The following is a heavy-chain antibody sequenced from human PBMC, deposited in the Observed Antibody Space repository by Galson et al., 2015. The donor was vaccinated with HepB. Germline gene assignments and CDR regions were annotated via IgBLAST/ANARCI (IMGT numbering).Heavy chain of an antibody. CDR2: MNPNSGNT. J-gene: IGHJ6*02. V-gene: IGHV1-8*01. Sequence: SVKVSCKASGYTFTSYDINWVRQATGQGLEWMGWMNPNSGNTGYAQKFQGRVTMTRNTSISTAYMELSSLRSEDTAVYYCARGDQPSGWFRSYYYYYGMDVWGQGTTVTVSS. CDR3: ARGDQPSGWFRSYYYYYGMDV. CDR1: GYTFTSYD. D-gene: IGHD6-19*01.